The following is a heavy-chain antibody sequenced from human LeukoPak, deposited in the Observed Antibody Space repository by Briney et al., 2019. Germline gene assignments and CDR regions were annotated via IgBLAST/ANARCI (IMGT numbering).Heavy chain of an antibody. V-gene: IGHV4-4*07. CDR3: ARINLGYCSGGSCYTFDY. D-gene: IGHD2-15*01. CDR2: IYTSGST. Sequence: SETLSLTCTVSGGSISSYYWSWIRQPAGKGLEWIGRIYTSGSTNYNPSLKSRVTMSVDTSKNQFSLKLSSVTAADTAVYYCARINLGYCSGGSCYTFDYWGQGTLVTVSS. J-gene: IGHJ4*02. CDR1: GGSISSYY.